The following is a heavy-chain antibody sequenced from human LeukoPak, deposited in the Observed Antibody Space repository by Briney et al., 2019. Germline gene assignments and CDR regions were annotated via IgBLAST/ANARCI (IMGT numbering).Heavy chain of an antibody. Sequence: GGSLRLSCAASGFTFSSYSMNWVRQAPGKGLEWVSSISSSSSYIYYADSVKGRFTISRDNAKNSLYLQMNSLRAEDTAVYYCARAPGYSYPLDAFDIWGQGTMVTVSS. CDR2: ISSSSSYI. V-gene: IGHV3-21*01. J-gene: IGHJ3*02. CDR3: ARAPGYSYPLDAFDI. CDR1: GFTFSSYS. D-gene: IGHD5-18*01.